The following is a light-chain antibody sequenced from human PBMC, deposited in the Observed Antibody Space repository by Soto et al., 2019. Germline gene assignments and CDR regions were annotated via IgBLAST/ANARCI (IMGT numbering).Light chain of an antibody. Sequence: QSALTQPASVSESPGQSITISCTGTSSDVGSYKFVSWYQHHPGKAPKLMIYEGSKRPSGVSDRFSGSKSGNTASLTISGLQSEDEADYYCISYTSDDVRYVFGTGTKVTVL. CDR2: EGS. CDR3: ISYTSDDVRYV. J-gene: IGLJ1*01. CDR1: SSDVGSYKF. V-gene: IGLV2-14*02.